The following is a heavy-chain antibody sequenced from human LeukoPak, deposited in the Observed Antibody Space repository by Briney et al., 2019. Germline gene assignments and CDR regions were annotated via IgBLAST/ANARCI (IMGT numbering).Heavy chain of an antibody. D-gene: IGHD4-11*01. V-gene: IGHV4-34*01. Sequence: SETLSLTCAVYGGSFSGYYWSWIRQPPGKGLEWIGEINHSGSTNYNPSLKSRVTISVDTSKNQFSLKLSSVTAADTAVYYCARDYSLDCWGQGTLVTVSS. CDR2: INHSGST. J-gene: IGHJ4*02. CDR3: ARDYSLDC. CDR1: GGSFSGYY.